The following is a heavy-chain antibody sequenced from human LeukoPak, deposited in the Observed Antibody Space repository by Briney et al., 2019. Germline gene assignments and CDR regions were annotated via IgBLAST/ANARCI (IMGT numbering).Heavy chain of an antibody. CDR1: GFTFSSYG. CDR2: ISSSSSYI. V-gene: IGHV3-21*01. CDR3: ARVPYSMVRGVIYFDY. D-gene: IGHD3-10*01. J-gene: IGHJ4*02. Sequence: GGSLRLSCAASGFTFSSYGMHWVRQAPGKGLEWVSSISSSSSYIYYADSVKGRFTISRDNAKNSLYLQMNSLRAEDTAVYYCARVPYSMVRGVIYFDYWGQGTLVTVSS.